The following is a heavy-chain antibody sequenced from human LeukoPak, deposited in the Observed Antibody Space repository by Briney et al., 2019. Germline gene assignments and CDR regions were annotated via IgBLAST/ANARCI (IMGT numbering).Heavy chain of an antibody. CDR2: INPNSGGT. CDR3: ALVGEALDY. CDR1: GYTFIGYN. D-gene: IGHD4-17*01. Sequence: ASVKVSCKASGYTFIGYNMHWVRQAPGQELEWMGWINPNSGGTNYAQSFQGRVTMTRDTSISTAYMELSRLRSDDTAIYYCALVGEALDYWGQGTLVTVSS. V-gene: IGHV1-2*02. J-gene: IGHJ4*02.